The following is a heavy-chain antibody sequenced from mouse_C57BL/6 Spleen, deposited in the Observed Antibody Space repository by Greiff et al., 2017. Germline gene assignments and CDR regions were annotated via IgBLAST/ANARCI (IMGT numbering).Heavy chain of an antibody. J-gene: IGHJ1*03. D-gene: IGHD1-1*01. CDR2: IWSGGST. CDR1: GFSLTSYG. V-gene: IGHV2-2*01. Sequence: VQVVESGPGLVQPSQSLSITCTVSGFSLTSYGVHWVRQSPGKGLEWLGVIWSGGSTDYNAAFISRLSISKDNSKSQVFFKMNSLQADDTAIYYCARGATVVAKDWYFDVWGTGTTVTVSS. CDR3: ARGATVVAKDWYFDV.